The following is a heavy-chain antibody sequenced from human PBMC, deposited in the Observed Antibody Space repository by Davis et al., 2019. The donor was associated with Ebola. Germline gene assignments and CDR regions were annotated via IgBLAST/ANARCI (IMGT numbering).Heavy chain of an antibody. Sequence: PAGSLRLSCLPSGFSFSSYCMHWVRQVPGKGLEWVAVISYDGSKKYYADSVKGRFTISRDNSKNTLYLQMNSLRAEDTALYYCAKDMGPYSGYDWDYFDYWGQGTLVTVSS. CDR1: GFSFSSYC. V-gene: IGHV3-30*18. D-gene: IGHD5-12*01. J-gene: IGHJ4*02. CDR2: ISYDGSKK. CDR3: AKDMGPYSGYDWDYFDY.